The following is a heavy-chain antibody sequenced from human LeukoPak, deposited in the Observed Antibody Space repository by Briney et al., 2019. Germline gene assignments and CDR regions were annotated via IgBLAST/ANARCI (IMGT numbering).Heavy chain of an antibody. V-gene: IGHV3-7*01. CDR3: TRLQIAVAGPNWFDP. CDR1: KFTFSSYW. D-gene: IGHD6-19*01. Sequence: GGSLRLSCAASKFTFSSYWMSWVRQAQGNGLEWVANIKQDGSVQFYMDSLKGRFSVSRDNAKNSLYLQMNGLRVEDTAVYYCTRLQIAVAGPNWFDPWGQGTLVTVSS. CDR2: IKQDGSVQ. J-gene: IGHJ5*02.